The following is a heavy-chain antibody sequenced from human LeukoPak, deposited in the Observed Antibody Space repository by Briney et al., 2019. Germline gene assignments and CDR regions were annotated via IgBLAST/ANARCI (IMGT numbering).Heavy chain of an antibody. CDR3: ARGLIHSDRIAAAGREFDY. D-gene: IGHD6-13*01. V-gene: IGHV4-34*01. CDR1: GGSFSGYY. J-gene: IGHJ4*02. CDR2: INHSGST. Sequence: SETLSLTCAVYGGSFSGYYWSWIRQPPGKGLEWIGEINHSGSTNYNPSLKGRVTISVDTSKNQFSLKLSSVTAADTAVYYCARGLIHSDRIAAAGREFDYWGQGTLVTVSS.